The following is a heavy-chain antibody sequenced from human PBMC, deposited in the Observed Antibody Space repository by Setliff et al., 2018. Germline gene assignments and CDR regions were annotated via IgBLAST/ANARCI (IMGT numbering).Heavy chain of an antibody. CDR2: IYTSGST. J-gene: IGHJ5*02. CDR3: ARDPASPAAAGGWFDP. CDR1: GGSISSYY. D-gene: IGHD6-13*01. Sequence: SETLSLTCTVPGGSISSYYWSWIRQPPGKGLEWIGYIYTSGSTNYNPSLKSRVTISVDTSKNQFSLKLSSVTAADTAVYYCARDPASPAAAGGWFDPWGQGTLVTVSS. V-gene: IGHV4-4*08.